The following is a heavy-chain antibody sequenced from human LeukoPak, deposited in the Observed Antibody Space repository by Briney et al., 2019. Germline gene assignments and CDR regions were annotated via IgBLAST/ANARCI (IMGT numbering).Heavy chain of an antibody. CDR3: AKGDYYDSSGDFDY. D-gene: IGHD3-22*01. V-gene: IGHV3-30*18. J-gene: IGHJ4*02. CDR2: ISYDGSNK. CDR1: GFTFSSYG. Sequence: PGRSVRLCCAASGFTFSSYGMHWVRQAPGKRLEWVAVISYDGSNKYYADSVKGRFTISRDNSKNTLYLQMNSLRAEDTAVYYCAKGDYYDSSGDFDYWGQGTLVTVSS.